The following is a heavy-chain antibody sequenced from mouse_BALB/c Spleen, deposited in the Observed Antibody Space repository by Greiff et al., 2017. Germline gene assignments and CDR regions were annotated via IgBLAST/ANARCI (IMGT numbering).Heavy chain of an antibody. V-gene: IGHV14-3*02. J-gene: IGHJ4*01. Sequence: EVQLQQSGAELVKPGASVKLSCTASGFNFKDTYMHWVKQRPEQGLEWIGRIDPANGNTKYDPKFQGKATITADTSSNTAYLQLSSLTSEDAAVYYCASSHYYGSSYDAMDYWGQGTSVTVSS. D-gene: IGHD1-1*01. CDR3: ASSHYYGSSYDAMDY. CDR2: IDPANGNT. CDR1: GFNFKDTY.